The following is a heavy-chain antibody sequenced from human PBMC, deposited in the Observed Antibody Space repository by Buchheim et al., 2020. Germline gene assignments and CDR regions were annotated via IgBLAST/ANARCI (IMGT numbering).Heavy chain of an antibody. CDR2: IWFDGSNK. CDR1: GFTFTSSG. V-gene: IGHV3-33*01. D-gene: IGHD3-3*01. J-gene: IGHJ6*02. CDR3: ARDGSPFYDLWSVGKKGTNMGV. Sequence: HVQLVESGGGVVQPGGSLRLSCAASGFTFTSSGMHWVRQAPGKGLEWVAYIWFDGSNKYYVDSLKGRFTISRDNSKNMLYLQMNSLRAEDTAVYYCARDGSPFYDLWSVGKKGTNMGVWGLGTT.